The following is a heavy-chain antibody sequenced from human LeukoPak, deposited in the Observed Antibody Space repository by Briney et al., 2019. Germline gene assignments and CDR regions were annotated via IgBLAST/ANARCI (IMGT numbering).Heavy chain of an antibody. CDR3: AISTVVTAFDY. J-gene: IGHJ4*02. Sequence: SQTLSLTCTVSGGSISSGGYYWSWIRQPPGKGLEWIGSIYYSGSTYYNPSLKSRVTISVDTSKNQFSLKLSSVTAADTAVYYCAISTVVTAFDYWGQGTLVTVSS. CDR1: GGSISSGGYY. D-gene: IGHD4-23*01. V-gene: IGHV4-39*01. CDR2: IYYSGST.